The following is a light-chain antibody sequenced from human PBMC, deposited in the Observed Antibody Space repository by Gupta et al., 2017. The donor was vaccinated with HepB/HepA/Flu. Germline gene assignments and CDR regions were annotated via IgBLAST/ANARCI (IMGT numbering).Light chain of an antibody. Sequence: QSVLTQPPSASGTPGQRVTISCSGSTSNIGNNYVYWYHQLPGTAPKLLIYRNNQRPSGVPDRFSGSKSGTSASLAISGLRSEDEADYYCAACDDSLSGWVFGGGTKLTVL. J-gene: IGLJ3*02. CDR2: RNN. V-gene: IGLV1-47*01. CDR1: TSNIGNNY. CDR3: AACDDSLSGWV.